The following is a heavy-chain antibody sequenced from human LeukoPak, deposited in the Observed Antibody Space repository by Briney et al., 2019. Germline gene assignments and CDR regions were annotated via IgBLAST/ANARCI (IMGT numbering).Heavy chain of an antibody. J-gene: IGHJ6*03. CDR1: GFTFSSYS. CDR3: TSAGVRGVDYYYMGV. Sequence: GGSLRLSCAASGFTFSSYSMNWARQAPGKGLEWVSSISSSSSYIYYADSVKGRFTISRDNAKNSLYLQMNSLTAEDAAVYYCTSAGVRGVDYYYMGVWGKGITVSVSS. D-gene: IGHD3-10*01. CDR2: ISSSSSYI. V-gene: IGHV3-21*01.